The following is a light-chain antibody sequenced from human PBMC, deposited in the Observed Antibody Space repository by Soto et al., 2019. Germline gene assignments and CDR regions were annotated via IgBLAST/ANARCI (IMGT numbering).Light chain of an antibody. CDR2: GSS. CDR3: QQYGSSPPYT. J-gene: IGKJ2*01. CDR1: QSVSGSY. Sequence: EIGLTQSPGTLSLSPGERATLSCRASQSVSGSYLAWYQQKPGQCPRLLIYGSSDRATGIPDRFSGSGPGTDFTITISRVVPEEFAVYYCQQYGSSPPYTFGQGTKLEIK. V-gene: IGKV3-20*01.